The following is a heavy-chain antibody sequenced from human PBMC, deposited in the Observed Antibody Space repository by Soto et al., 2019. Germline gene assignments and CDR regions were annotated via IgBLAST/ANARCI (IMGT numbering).Heavy chain of an antibody. Sequence: SETMYLTCTVSGGSISSGDYYWSWIRQPPGKGLEWIGYIYYSGSTYYNPSLKSRVTISVDTSKNQFSLKLSSVTAADTAVYYCARDRDYGGNPFWFDPWGQGTLVTVSS. CDR3: ARDRDYGGNPFWFDP. D-gene: IGHD4-17*01. J-gene: IGHJ5*02. V-gene: IGHV4-30-4*01. CDR1: GGSISSGDYY. CDR2: IYYSGST.